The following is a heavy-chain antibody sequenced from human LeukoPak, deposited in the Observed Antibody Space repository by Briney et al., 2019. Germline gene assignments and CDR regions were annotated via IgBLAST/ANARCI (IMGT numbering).Heavy chain of an antibody. D-gene: IGHD2/OR15-2a*01. J-gene: IGHJ4*02. CDR2: IKVDGSET. CDR1: GFTFSRSW. Sequence: PGGSLRLSCVASGFTFSRSWMDWVRQAPGKGLEWVANIKVDGSETHYVDSAKGRFTIPGDPAKNYLYRHRHSVRVQDTAIYYCAISLLHWRQGPLLTVPS. V-gene: IGHV3-7*01. CDR3: AISLLH.